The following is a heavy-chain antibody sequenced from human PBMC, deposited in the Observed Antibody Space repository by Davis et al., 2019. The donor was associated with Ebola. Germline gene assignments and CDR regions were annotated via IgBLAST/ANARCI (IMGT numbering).Heavy chain of an antibody. J-gene: IGHJ6*04. V-gene: IGHV3-30*18. CDR3: VKERVTTVTSHYYGMDV. CDR2: ISYDGSKK. Sequence: GGSLRLSCAASGFSFGSYGMHWVRQAPGKGLEWVTIISYDGSKKYYADSVRGRFTASRDNPRNTLYLQMNSLRAEDTAVYYCVKERVTTVTSHYYGMDVWGKGTTVTVSS. CDR1: GFSFGSYG. D-gene: IGHD4-17*01.